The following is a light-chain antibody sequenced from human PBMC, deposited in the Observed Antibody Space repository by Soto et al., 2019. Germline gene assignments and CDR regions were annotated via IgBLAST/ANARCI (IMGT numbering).Light chain of an antibody. CDR1: QSVRSW. Sequence: DIQMPQSPSTLSASVGARVTITCRASQSVRSWLAWYQQKPGRAPKFLIYDASSLESGVPSRFSGRGSGTEFTLTISNLQPDDFATYYCQQYDNYPLTFGGGTKVDI. CDR2: DAS. V-gene: IGKV1-5*01. J-gene: IGKJ4*01. CDR3: QQYDNYPLT.